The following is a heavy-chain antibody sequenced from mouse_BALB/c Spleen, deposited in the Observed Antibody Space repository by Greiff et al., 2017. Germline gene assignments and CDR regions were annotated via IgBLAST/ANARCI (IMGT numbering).Heavy chain of an antibody. V-gene: IGHV1S56*01. CDR3: ARSEVRGEDY. CDR2: IYPGNVNT. J-gene: IGHJ4*01. CDR1: GYTFTSYY. D-gene: IGHD2-14*01. Sequence: QVQLQQSGPELVKPGASVRISCKASGYTFTSYYIHWVKQRPGQGLEWIGWIYPGNVNTKYNEKFKGKATLTADKSSSTAYMQLSSLTSEDSAVYFCARSEVRGEDYWGQGTSVTVSS.